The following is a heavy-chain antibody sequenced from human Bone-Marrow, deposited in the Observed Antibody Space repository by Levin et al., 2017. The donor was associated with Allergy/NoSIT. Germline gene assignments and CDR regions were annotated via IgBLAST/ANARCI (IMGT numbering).Heavy chain of an antibody. V-gene: IGHV4-39*07. CDR3: ARDGMITFGGVIVTKFDY. Sequence: PSQTLSLTCTVSGGSIRSSSYYWGWIRQPPGKGLEWIGSIYYSGSTYYNPSLKSRVTISVDTSKNQFSLKLSSVTAADTAVYYCARDGMITFGGVIVTKFDYWGQGTLVTVSS. CDR1: GGSIRSSSYY. CDR2: IYYSGST. D-gene: IGHD3-16*02. J-gene: IGHJ4*02.